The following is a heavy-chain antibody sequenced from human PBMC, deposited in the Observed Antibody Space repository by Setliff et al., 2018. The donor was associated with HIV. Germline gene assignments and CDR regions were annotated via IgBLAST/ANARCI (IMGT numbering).Heavy chain of an antibody. D-gene: IGHD3-10*01. J-gene: IGHJ5*01. V-gene: IGHV1-18*01. CDR2: VSVYNGKT. Sequence: ASVKVSCKASGYTFSSYGISWVRQAPGQGLEWMGWVSVYNGKTDYAQKLQGRVTMTTDTSTSTAYMELRSLRSDDTAVYYCARTIGLLWFGELDSWGQGTPGTVS. CDR1: GYTFSSYG. CDR3: ARTIGLLWFGELDS.